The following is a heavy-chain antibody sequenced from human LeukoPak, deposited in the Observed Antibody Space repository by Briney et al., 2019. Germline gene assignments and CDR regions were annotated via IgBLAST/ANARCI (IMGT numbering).Heavy chain of an antibody. CDR2: ISAYNGNT. CDR1: GGTFSSYA. J-gene: IGHJ4*02. CDR3: ARSGRDDYGDYGAAY. V-gene: IGHV1-18*01. Sequence: GASVKVSCKASGGTFSSYAISWVRQAPGQGLEWMGWISAYNGNTNYAQKLQGRVTMTTDTSTSTAYMELRSLRSDDTAVYYCARSGRDDYGDYGAAYWGQGTLVTVSS. D-gene: IGHD4-17*01.